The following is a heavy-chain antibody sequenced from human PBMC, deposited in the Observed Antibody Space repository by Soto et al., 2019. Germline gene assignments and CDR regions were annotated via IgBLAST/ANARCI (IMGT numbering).Heavy chain of an antibody. J-gene: IGHJ4*02. CDR3: AREEYYYGAGAFFDY. V-gene: IGHV1-69*08. Sequence: QVQLVQSGAEVKKPGSSVKVSCKASGGTFSSYTISWVRQAPGQGLEWMGRIIPILGIANYAQKFQGRVTMTADKSTSTAYMELSSLRSEDTAVYYGAREEYYYGAGAFFDYWGQGTLVTVSS. CDR1: GGTFSSYT. D-gene: IGHD3-10*01. CDR2: IIPILGIA.